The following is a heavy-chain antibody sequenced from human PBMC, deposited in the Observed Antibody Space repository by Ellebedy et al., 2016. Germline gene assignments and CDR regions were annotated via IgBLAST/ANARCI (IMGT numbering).Heavy chain of an antibody. CDR1: GGSVSSGNYY. CDR3: ARVGSGKTDYYYYMDV. V-gene: IGHV4-61*01. Sequence: SETLSLXXTVSGGSVSSGNYYWSWIRQPPGKGLEWLGYMSDSGSTDYNPSLKSRVTISVDTSKNQFSLKLSSVTAADTAVYYCARVGSGKTDYYYYMDVWGKGSTVTVSS. D-gene: IGHD3-10*01. CDR2: MSDSGST. J-gene: IGHJ6*03.